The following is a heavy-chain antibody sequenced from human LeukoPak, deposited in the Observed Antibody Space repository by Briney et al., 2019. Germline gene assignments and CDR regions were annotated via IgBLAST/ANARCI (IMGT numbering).Heavy chain of an antibody. CDR1: GYTFTSYD. D-gene: IGHD3-10*01. Sequence: ASVKVSCKASGYTFTSYDIHWVRQATGQGSEWMGWMNPNSGNAGYAQNFQGRVTMTRDTSLSTAYMELSSLRSEDTAVYYCARWPSMVRGINGDYWGQGTLVTVSS. V-gene: IGHV1-8*01. CDR2: MNPNSGNA. J-gene: IGHJ4*02. CDR3: ARWPSMVRGINGDY.